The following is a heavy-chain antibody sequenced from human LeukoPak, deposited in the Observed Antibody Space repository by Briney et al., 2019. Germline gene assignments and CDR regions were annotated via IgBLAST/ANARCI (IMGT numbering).Heavy chain of an antibody. J-gene: IGHJ6*02. CDR3: ASEHYYYAMDV. V-gene: IGHV3-66*01. CDR1: GFTFDDYA. Sequence: PGGPLRLSCAASGFTFDDYAMHWVRQAPGKGLEWVSVIYSGGSTYYADSVKGRFTISRDNSKNTLYLQMNSLRAEDTAVYYCASEHYYYAMDVWGQGTTVTVSS. CDR2: IYSGGST.